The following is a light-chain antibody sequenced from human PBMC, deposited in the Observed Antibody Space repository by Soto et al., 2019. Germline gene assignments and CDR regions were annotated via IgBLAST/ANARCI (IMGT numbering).Light chain of an antibody. V-gene: IGLV2-8*01. CDR3: SSYAGSDNYV. CDR2: EVS. Sequence: QSFLTQPPSASGSPGHSVTISCAGTSSDVGGYDYVSWYQQHPGKAPKLIIYEVSKRPSGVPDRFSGSKSGNTASLTVSGLQAEDGADYYCSSYAGSDNYVFGTGTKVTVL. CDR1: SSDVGGYDY. J-gene: IGLJ1*01.